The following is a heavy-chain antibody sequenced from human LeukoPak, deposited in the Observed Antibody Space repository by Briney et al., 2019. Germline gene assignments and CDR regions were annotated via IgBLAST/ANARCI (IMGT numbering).Heavy chain of an antibody. V-gene: IGHV3-21*01. J-gene: IGHJ6*03. Sequence: GGSLRLSCAASGFTFSSYGMSWVRQAPGRALEWVSSITSSGTYIFYADSVKGRFTISRDNAKNSLYLQMNSLGPEDTAVYYCXXXXXXXXXXNYYYYYMDVWGKGTTVTISS. CDR3: XXXXXXXXXXNYYYYYMDV. CDR2: ITSSGTYI. CDR1: GFTFSSYG.